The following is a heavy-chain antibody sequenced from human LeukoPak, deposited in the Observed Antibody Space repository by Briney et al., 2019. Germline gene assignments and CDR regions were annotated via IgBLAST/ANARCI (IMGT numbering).Heavy chain of an antibody. Sequence: GRSLRLSCAASGFTFTNHGLHWVRQAPGKGLEWVAVISYDEGKEYYADSVKGRFTISRDNSKNTLYLQMNSLRAEDTAVYYCARVTTNYGMDVWGQGTTVTVSS. CDR1: GFTFTNHG. D-gene: IGHD1-26*01. CDR3: ARVTTNYGMDV. J-gene: IGHJ6*02. V-gene: IGHV3-30*03. CDR2: ISYDEGKE.